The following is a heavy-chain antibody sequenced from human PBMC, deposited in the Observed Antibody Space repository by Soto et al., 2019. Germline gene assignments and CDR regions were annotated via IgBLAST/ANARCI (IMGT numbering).Heavy chain of an antibody. D-gene: IGHD3-16*02. Sequence: QVQLQESGPGLVKPSQTLSLTCTVSGGSISSGDYYWSWIRQPPGKGLEWIGYIYYSGSTYYNPSLKSRVTISVDTSKNQFSLKLSSVTAADTAVYYCASLMITFGGVIVSDYWGQGTLVTVSS. CDR3: ASLMITFGGVIVSDY. V-gene: IGHV4-30-4*01. J-gene: IGHJ4*02. CDR2: IYYSGST. CDR1: GGSISSGDYY.